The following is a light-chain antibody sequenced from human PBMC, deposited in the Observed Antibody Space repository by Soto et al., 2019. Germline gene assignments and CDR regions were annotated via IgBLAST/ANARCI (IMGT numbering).Light chain of an antibody. CDR3: CSYAGDKTYV. V-gene: IGLV2-14*01. J-gene: IGLJ1*01. CDR1: SSDVGAYNY. Sequence: QSALTQPASVSGSPGQSITISCTGTSSDVGAYNYVSWYQQHPGKVPKLMIYEVSNRPSGVSDRFSGSKSGNTASLTISGLQAEDEADYYCCSYAGDKTYVFGSGTKLTVL. CDR2: EVS.